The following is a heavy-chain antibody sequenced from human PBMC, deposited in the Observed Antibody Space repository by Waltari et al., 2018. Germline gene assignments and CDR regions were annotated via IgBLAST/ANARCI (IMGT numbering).Heavy chain of an antibody. CDR1: GGSISSTNYF. Sequence: QLQLQESGPGLVKPSETLSLTCSVSGGSISSTNYFWGWIRQPPGKGLEWIGTIYYSGKTYYNPSPKSRVTISVDTSKNQFSLKLSSVTAADTAVYYCARQGGRGGWYFDVWGRGTLVTVS. CDR2: IYYSGKT. J-gene: IGHJ2*01. D-gene: IGHD3-10*01. V-gene: IGHV4-39*07. CDR3: ARQGGRGGWYFDV.